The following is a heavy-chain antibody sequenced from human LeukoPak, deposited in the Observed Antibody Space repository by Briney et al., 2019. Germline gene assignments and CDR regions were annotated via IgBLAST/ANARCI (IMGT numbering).Heavy chain of an antibody. D-gene: IGHD2-2*01. V-gene: IGHV4-59*10. CDR2: IYISGST. Sequence: SETLSLTCAVSGGSISSNFWSWVRQPAGKGLEWVGRIYISGSTHYNPSLKSRVTISEDTSKRQFSLNLRSVTAADTAVYYCARVVGRYCSSTSCYIDYWGQGTLVTVSS. CDR1: GGSISSNF. CDR3: ARVVGRYCSSTSCYIDY. J-gene: IGHJ4*02.